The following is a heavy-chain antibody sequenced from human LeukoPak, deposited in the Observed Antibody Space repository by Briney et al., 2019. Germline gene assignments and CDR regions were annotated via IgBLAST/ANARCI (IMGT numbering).Heavy chain of an antibody. V-gene: IGHV1-8*03. J-gene: IGHJ4*02. D-gene: IGHD3-3*01. CDR1: GYTFTSYD. CDR2: MNPNSGNT. Sequence: ASVKVSCKASGYTFTSYDINWVRQATGQGLEWMGWMNPNSGNTGYAQKFQGRVTITRNTSISTAYMELSSLRSEDTAVYYCARGRVATPNPDYWGQGTLVTVSS. CDR3: ARGRVATPNPDY.